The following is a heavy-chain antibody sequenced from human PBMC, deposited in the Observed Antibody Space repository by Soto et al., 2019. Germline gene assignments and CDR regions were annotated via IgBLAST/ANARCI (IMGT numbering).Heavy chain of an antibody. CDR2: TYYSGST. J-gene: IGHJ4*02. V-gene: IGHV4-31*03. D-gene: IGHD4-17*01. CDR1: VGSISSGGYY. CDR3: ARAHVGDYAFEY. Sequence: SETLSLTCTVSVGSISSGGYYWSWIRQQPGKGLEGIGYTYYSGSTYYNPSLKSRVTISVDTSKNQFSLKLGSVTAADTAVYYCARAHVGDYAFEYWGQGTLVTVSS.